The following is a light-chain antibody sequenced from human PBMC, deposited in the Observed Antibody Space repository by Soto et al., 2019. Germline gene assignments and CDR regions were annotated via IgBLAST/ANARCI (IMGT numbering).Light chain of an antibody. Sequence: EIVLTQSPATLSLSPGERATLSCRASQSVSSSYLAWYQKKPGQAPRLLIYGASRRGTGIPGMFSGSGCGTDFTLTISRLEAEDVAVYYCQQYGSSPTFGPGTKVEIK. CDR3: QQYGSSPT. CDR1: QSVSSSY. J-gene: IGKJ3*01. V-gene: IGKV3-20*01. CDR2: GAS.